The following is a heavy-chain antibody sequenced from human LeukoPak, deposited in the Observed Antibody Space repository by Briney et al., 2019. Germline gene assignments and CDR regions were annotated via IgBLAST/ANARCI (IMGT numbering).Heavy chain of an antibody. CDR3: ARDRGWRSSGYYLYYFDF. Sequence: PGGSLRLSCAASEFTLSGYFMSWVRQAPGEGLEWVASIKGDGSEKYYVDSVKGRFTISRDNAKNSLYLQMNSLRAEDTAVYYCARDRGWRSSGYYLYYFDFWGQGTLVTVSS. CDR2: IKGDGSEK. D-gene: IGHD3-22*01. V-gene: IGHV3-7*01. J-gene: IGHJ4*02. CDR1: EFTLSGYF.